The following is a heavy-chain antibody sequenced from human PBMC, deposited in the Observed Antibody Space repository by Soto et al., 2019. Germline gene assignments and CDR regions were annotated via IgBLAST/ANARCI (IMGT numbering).Heavy chain of an antibody. Sequence: PSETLSLTCAVYGGSFSGYYWSWIRQPPGKGLEWIGEINHSGSTNYNPSPKSRVTISVDTSKNQFSLKLSSVTAADTAVYYCARTNYDLANWFDPWGQGTLVTVSS. D-gene: IGHD3-3*01. CDR1: GGSFSGYY. J-gene: IGHJ5*02. CDR3: ARTNYDLANWFDP. CDR2: INHSGST. V-gene: IGHV4-34*01.